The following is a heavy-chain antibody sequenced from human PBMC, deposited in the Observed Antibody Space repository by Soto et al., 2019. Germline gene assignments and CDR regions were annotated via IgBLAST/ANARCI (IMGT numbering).Heavy chain of an antibody. V-gene: IGHV3-15*07. CDR2: IKTKAQGETT. J-gene: IGHJ4*02. CDR1: GFTISGAW. CDR3: TTGSVEGY. D-gene: IGHD1-26*01. Sequence: EVQLVESGGGLVKPGGSLRLSCAASGFTISGAWMNWVRQAPGQGLEWVGRIKTKAQGETTDYAAPVKGRFTISRDDSENTLSLQMTSLKIEDTAVYFSTTGSVEGYWGQGTLVTVSS.